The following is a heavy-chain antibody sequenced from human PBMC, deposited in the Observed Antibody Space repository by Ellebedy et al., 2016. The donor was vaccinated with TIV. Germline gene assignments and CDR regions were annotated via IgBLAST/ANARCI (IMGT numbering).Heavy chain of an antibody. CDR3: ARGPWSRVGDIVATTFDY. Sequence: SETLSLXXTVSGGSISSYYWSWIRQPPGKGLEWIGYIYYSGSTNYNPSLKSRVTISVDTSKNQFSLKLSSVTAADTAVYYCARGPWSRVGDIVATTFDYWGQGTLVTVSS. D-gene: IGHD5-12*01. CDR2: IYYSGST. J-gene: IGHJ4*02. V-gene: IGHV4-59*12. CDR1: GGSISSYY.